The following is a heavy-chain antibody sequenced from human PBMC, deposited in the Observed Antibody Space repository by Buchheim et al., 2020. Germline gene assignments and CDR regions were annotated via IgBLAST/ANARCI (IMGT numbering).Heavy chain of an antibody. CDR1: GFTFSSYG. J-gene: IGHJ6*02. Sequence: VQLVESGGGLVQPGGSLRLSCAASGFTFSSYGMHWVRQAPGKGLEWVAVIWYDGSNKYYADSVKGRFTISRDNSKNTLYLQMNSLRAEDTAVYYCARDFEGTAYYGMDVWGQGTT. V-gene: IGHV3-33*01. CDR3: ARDFEGTAYYGMDV. D-gene: IGHD1-7*01. CDR2: IWYDGSNK.